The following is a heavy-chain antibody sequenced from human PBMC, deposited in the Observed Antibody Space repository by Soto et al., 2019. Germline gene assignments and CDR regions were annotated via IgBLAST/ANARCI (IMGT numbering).Heavy chain of an antibody. CDR1: GGSISSYY. V-gene: IGHV4-59*01. CDR2: IYYSGNT. CDR3: ATTPGLAVAATNWFDP. Sequence: SETLSLTCTVSGGSISSYYWSWIRQPPGKGLEWIGYIYYSGNTNYNPSLKSRVTISVDTSENQFSLQLSSVTAADTAVYYCATTPGLAVAATNWFDPWGRGTLVTVSS. J-gene: IGHJ5*02. D-gene: IGHD6-19*01.